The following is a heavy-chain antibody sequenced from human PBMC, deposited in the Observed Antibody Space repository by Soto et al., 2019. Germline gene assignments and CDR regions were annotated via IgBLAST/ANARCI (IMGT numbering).Heavy chain of an antibody. V-gene: IGHV4-59*01. CDR1: GGSISSYY. D-gene: IGHD2-2*01. Sequence: PSETLSLTCTVSGGSISSYYWSWIRQPPGKGLEWIGYIYYIGSTNYNPSLKSRVTISVDTSKNQFSLKLSSVTAADTAVYYCARGLRRQLLNWFDPWGRGTLVTVSS. CDR3: ARGLRRQLLNWFDP. J-gene: IGHJ5*02. CDR2: IYYIGST.